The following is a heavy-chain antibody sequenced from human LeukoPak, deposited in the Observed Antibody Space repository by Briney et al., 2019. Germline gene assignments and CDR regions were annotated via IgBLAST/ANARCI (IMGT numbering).Heavy chain of an antibody. J-gene: IGHJ4*02. Sequence: GGCLRLSCAASVFTFSSYEMNWVRQAPGKGLEWVSYISSSSSTIYYADSVKGRVTISRDNAKNSLFLHMNSLRPEDTAVYYCARVGSGWCFDYWGQGTLVTVSS. CDR3: ARVGSGWCFDY. D-gene: IGHD6-19*01. CDR2: ISSSSSTI. CDR1: VFTFSSYE. V-gene: IGHV3-48*03.